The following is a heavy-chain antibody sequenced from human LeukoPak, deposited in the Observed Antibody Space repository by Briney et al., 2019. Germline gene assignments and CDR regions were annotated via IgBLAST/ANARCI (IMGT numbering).Heavy chain of an antibody. V-gene: IGHV3-23*01. CDR3: AKDWEDIVLMVYALTGGAFDI. CDR1: GFTFSSYA. Sequence: GGSLRLSCAASGFTFSSYAMSWVRQAPGKGLEWVSAISGNGGSTYYADSVKGRFTISRDNSKNTLYLQMNSLRAEDTAVYYCAKDWEDIVLMVYALTGGAFDIWGQGTMVTVSS. J-gene: IGHJ3*02. D-gene: IGHD2-8*01. CDR2: ISGNGGST.